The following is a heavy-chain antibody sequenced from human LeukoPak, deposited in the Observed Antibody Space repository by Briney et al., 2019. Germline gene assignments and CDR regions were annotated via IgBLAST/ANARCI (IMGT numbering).Heavy chain of an antibody. Sequence: SETLSLTCTVSGGSISSSSYYWGWIHQPPGKGLEWIGSIYYSGSTYYNPSLKSRVTISVDTSKNQFSLKLSSVTAADTAVYYCARGRSGSFPLDYWGQGTLVTVSS. CDR2: IYYSGST. V-gene: IGHV4-39*01. D-gene: IGHD1-26*01. CDR1: GGSISSSSYY. J-gene: IGHJ4*02. CDR3: ARGRSGSFPLDY.